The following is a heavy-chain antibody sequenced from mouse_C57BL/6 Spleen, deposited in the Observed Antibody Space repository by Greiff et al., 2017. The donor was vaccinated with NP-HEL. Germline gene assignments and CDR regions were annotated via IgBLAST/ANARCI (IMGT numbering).Heavy chain of an antibody. CDR2: IHPNSGST. D-gene: IGHD2-5*01. Sequence: QVQLQQSGAELVKPGASVKLSCKASDYTFTSYWMHWVKQRPGQGLEWIGMIHPNSGSTNYNEKFKSKATLTVDKSSSTAYMQLSSLTSEDSAVYYCARSDYSNYVGFAYWGQGTLVTVSA. CDR3: ARSDYSNYVGFAY. V-gene: IGHV1-64*01. CDR1: DYTFTSYW. J-gene: IGHJ3*01.